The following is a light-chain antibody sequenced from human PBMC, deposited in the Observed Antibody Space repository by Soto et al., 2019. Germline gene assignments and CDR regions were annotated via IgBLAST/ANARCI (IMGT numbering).Light chain of an antibody. CDR1: QSVLYNSNNKNY. V-gene: IGKV4-1*01. CDR3: QQYRSSPFT. J-gene: IGKJ3*01. Sequence: DIVMTQSPDSLAVSLGERATINCKSSQSVLYNSNNKNYLAWYQQKPGQAPKMLIYWASTRESGVPDRLSGSGSGTNFTLTVSSLQAEDVAVYYCQQYRSSPFTFGPGTKVDIK. CDR2: WAS.